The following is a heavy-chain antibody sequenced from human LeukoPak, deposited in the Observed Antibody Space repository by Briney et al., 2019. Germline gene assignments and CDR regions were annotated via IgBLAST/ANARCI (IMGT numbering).Heavy chain of an antibody. CDR2: ISAYNGNT. D-gene: IGHD3-10*01. V-gene: IGHV1-18*01. Sequence: GASVKVSCKASGYTFTSYGISWVRQAPGQGLEWMGWISAYNGNTNYAQKLQGRVTMTTDTSTSTAYMELRSLRSDDTAVYYCARAGRITMVRGPKVDYWGQGTLVTVSS. CDR3: ARAGRITMVRGPKVDY. J-gene: IGHJ4*02. CDR1: GYTFTSYG.